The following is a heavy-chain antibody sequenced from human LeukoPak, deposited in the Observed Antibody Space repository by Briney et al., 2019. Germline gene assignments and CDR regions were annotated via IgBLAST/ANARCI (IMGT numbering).Heavy chain of an antibody. CDR1: GFIFSSYG. Sequence: GGSLRLSCAASGFIFSSYGMHWVRQAPGKGLEWVAVISYDGSNKYYADSVKGRFTISRDNSKNTLHLQMNSLRTEDTAVYFCAKGRYYGSGNYYNFPFDYWGQGTLVTVSS. CDR2: ISYDGSNK. CDR3: AKGRYYGSGNYYNFPFDY. D-gene: IGHD3-10*01. V-gene: IGHV3-30*18. J-gene: IGHJ4*02.